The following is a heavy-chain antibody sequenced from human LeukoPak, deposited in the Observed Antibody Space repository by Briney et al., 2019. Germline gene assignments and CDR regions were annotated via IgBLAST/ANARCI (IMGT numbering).Heavy chain of an antibody. D-gene: IGHD3-3*01. J-gene: IGHJ3*02. CDR1: GGFNTHYY. V-gene: IGHV4-59*01. Sequence: PSETLSLTCSVSGGFNTHYYWSWIRQPPGKGLEWIGYFYHSGSTNYNPSLKSRVTISVDTSKNHFSLKLSSVTAADTAVYYCARDGSTYYDFWSGYWSAFDIWGQGTMVTVSS. CDR2: FYHSGST. CDR3: ARDGSTYYDFWSGYWSAFDI.